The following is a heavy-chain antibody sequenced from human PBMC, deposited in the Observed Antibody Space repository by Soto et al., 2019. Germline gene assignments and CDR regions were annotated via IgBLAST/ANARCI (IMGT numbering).Heavy chain of an antibody. CDR1: GFRFEPYV. Sequence: VQVVASGGGLVQPGRSLRLSCAVSGFRFEPYVMHWVRQAPGKGLECVSTVSPTGDTVAYAASVEGRFTVSRDNAKNSLYLQMNSLKGDDTAFYYGVKDAPNGSIDDWGQGTLVTVSS. V-gene: IGHV3-9*01. CDR3: VKDAPNGSIDD. J-gene: IGHJ4*02. D-gene: IGHD3-10*01. CDR2: VSPTGDTV.